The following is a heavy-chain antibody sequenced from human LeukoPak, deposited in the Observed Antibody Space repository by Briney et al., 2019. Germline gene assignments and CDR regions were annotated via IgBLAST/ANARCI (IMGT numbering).Heavy chain of an antibody. V-gene: IGHV1-46*01. J-gene: IGHJ5*02. D-gene: IGHD5-12*01. CDR1: GYTFTSYY. CDR3: ARDTRGYSELSWFDP. Sequence: ASVKVSCKASGYTFTSYYMHWVRQAPGQGLEWMGIINPSGGSTSYAQKFQGRVTITTDESTSTAYMELSSLRSEDTAVYYCARDTRGYSELSWFDPWGQGTLVTVSS. CDR2: INPSGGST.